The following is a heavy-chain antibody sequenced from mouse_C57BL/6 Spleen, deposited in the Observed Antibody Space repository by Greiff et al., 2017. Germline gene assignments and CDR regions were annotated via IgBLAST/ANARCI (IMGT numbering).Heavy chain of an antibody. CDR3: ATYYYGSSYRFAY. D-gene: IGHD1-1*01. Sequence: QVQLQQSGAELMKPGASVKLSCKATGYTFTGYWIEWVKQRPGHGLEWIGEILPGSGSTNYNEKFKGKATFTADTSSNTAYMQLSSLTTEDSAIYYCATYYYGSSYRFAYWGQGTLVTVSA. CDR1: GYTFTGYW. CDR2: ILPGSGST. V-gene: IGHV1-9*01. J-gene: IGHJ3*01.